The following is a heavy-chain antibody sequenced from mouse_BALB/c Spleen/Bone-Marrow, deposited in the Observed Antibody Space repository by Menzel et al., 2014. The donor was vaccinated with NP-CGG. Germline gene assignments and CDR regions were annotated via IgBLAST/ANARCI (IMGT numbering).Heavy chain of an antibody. J-gene: IGHJ4*01. V-gene: IGHV2-4*02. D-gene: IGHD2-1*01. Sequence: QVQLQQSGPGLVQPSQSLFITCTVSGFSVISYGVHWVRQPPGKGLEWLGAIWSGGSTDYNAAFISRLSISKDNSKSQVFFKMNSLQADDTAIYYCARNDYGNPHYAMDYWGQGTSVTVSS. CDR1: GFSVISYG. CDR2: IWSGGST. CDR3: ARNDYGNPHYAMDY.